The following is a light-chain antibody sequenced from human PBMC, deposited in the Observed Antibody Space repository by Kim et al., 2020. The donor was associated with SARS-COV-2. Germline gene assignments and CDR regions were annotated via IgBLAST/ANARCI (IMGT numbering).Light chain of an antibody. J-gene: IGKJ1*01. CDR3: QQFYDSPT. CDR2: WAS. V-gene: IGKV4-1*01. Sequence: DIVMTQSPDSLAVSLGRRATINCKSSQSVLYSSDNKNYLAWYQQKPGESPKMLINWASTRESGVPDRFSGSGSGTDFTLTISSLQAEDVALYYCQQFYDSPTFGQGTKVDIK. CDR1: QSVLYSSDNKNY.